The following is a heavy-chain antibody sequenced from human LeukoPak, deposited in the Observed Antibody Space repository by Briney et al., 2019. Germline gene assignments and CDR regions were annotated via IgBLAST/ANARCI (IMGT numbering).Heavy chain of an antibody. CDR2: MNPNSGNT. V-gene: IGHV1-8*03. CDR3: ARGVQTGSGWHFDY. Sequence: ASVKVSCKASGCTFTSYDINWVRQATGQGLEWMGWMNPNSGNTGYAQKFQGRVTITRNTSISTAYMELSSLRSEDTAVYYCARGVQTGSGWHFDYWGQGTLVTVSS. J-gene: IGHJ4*02. D-gene: IGHD6-19*01. CDR1: GCTFTSYD.